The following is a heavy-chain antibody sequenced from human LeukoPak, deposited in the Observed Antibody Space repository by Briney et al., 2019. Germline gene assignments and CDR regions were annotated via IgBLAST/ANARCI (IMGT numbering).Heavy chain of an antibody. D-gene: IGHD1-14*01. CDR2: ISSSSSYI. CDR3: ARDLTGTYFDY. Sequence: GGSLRLSCAASGFTFSSYSMNWVRQAPGKGLEWVSSISSSSSYIYYADSVKGRFTISRDNARNSLYLQMNSLRAEDTAVYYCARDLTGTYFDYWGQGTLVTVSS. J-gene: IGHJ4*02. V-gene: IGHV3-21*01. CDR1: GFTFSSYS.